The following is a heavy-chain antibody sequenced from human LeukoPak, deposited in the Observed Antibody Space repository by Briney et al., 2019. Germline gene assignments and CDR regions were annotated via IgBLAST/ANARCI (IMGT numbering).Heavy chain of an antibody. CDR1: GFTFSNYG. J-gene: IGHJ4*02. D-gene: IGHD6-19*01. Sequence: GGSLRLSCAASGFTFSNYGMNWVRQAPGKGLEWVGVIRYEGSTKYYEDSVNGRFTISRDNSKNTLYLQMNSLRAEDTAVYYCARDWFLYSIGWVPDYWGQGTLVTVSS. CDR3: ARDWFLYSIGWVPDY. V-gene: IGHV3-33*01. CDR2: IRYEGSTK.